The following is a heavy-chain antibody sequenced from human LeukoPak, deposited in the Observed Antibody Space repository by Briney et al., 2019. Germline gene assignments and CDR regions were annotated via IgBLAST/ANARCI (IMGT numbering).Heavy chain of an antibody. V-gene: IGHV4-39*06. J-gene: IGHJ4*02. CDR3: ARHFGARREAAYDY. D-gene: IGHD3-10*01. CDR1: GGSISSSSYY. CDR2: IYYSGST. Sequence: SETLSLTCTVSGGSISSSSYYWGWIRQPPGKGLEWIGSIYYSGSTNYNPSLKSRVTISVDTSKNQFPLKLSSVTAADTAVYYCARHFGARREAAYDYWGQGTLVTVSS.